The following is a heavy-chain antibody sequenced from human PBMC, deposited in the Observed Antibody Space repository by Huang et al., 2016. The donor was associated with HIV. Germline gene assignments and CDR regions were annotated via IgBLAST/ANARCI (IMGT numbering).Heavy chain of an antibody. CDR1: GGTVSSFS. D-gene: IGHD5-18*01. CDR3: ARGVGNSNRGFDI. Sequence: QVQLVQSGAEMKKSGSSVKVSCKASGGTVSSFSFTWVRQAPGHGLEWMGGILPLNDNTDLAQKVRGRVTLTADESTNTAFMELSGLTSQDTAVYYCARGVGNSNRGFDIWGQVTLVTVS. J-gene: IGHJ4*02. CDR2: ILPLNDNT. V-gene: IGHV1-69*13.